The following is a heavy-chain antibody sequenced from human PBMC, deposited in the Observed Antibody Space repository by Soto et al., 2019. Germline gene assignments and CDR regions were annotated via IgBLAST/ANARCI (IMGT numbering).Heavy chain of an antibody. D-gene: IGHD3-10*01. CDR2: ISAYNGNT. J-gene: IGHJ6*01. V-gene: IGHV1-18*01. Sequence: QVQLVQSGAEVKKPGASVKVSCKASGYTFTSYGISWVRQAPGQGLAWMGWISAYNGNTNYAQKRQGRATMTTDTSTSTAYMELRSLRSDDTAVYYCARSGFGELGVANYYGMDVWGQGTTVTVSS. CDR3: ARSGFGELGVANYYGMDV. CDR1: GYTFTSYG.